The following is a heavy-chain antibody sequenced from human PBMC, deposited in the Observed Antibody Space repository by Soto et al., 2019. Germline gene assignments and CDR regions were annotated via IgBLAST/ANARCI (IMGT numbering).Heavy chain of an antibody. J-gene: IGHJ5*02. CDR3: ARGRFVYSWFDP. V-gene: IGHV4-34*01. CDR1: GGSFSGYY. CDR2: INHSGST. D-gene: IGHD2-15*01. Sequence: PSETLSLTCAVYGGSFSGYYWSWIRQPPGKGLEWIGEINHSGSTNYNPSLKSRVTISVDTSKNPFSLKLSSVTAADTAVYYCARGRFVYSWFDPWGQGTLVTVSS.